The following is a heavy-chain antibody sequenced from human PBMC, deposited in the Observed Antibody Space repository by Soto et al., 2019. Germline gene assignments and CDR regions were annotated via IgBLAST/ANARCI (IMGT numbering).Heavy chain of an antibody. CDR1: GFSLSNYG. CDR2: INDRSSAI. J-gene: IGHJ6*02. D-gene: IGHD2-21*02. CDR3: AREETAWPLAYGLDV. Sequence: VPPGGSLRLSCAASGFSLSNYGMNWVRQAPGRGLEWVSHINDRSSAIYYADSVKGRFTISRDTAKNSVSLQMDSLRDEDTAVYYCAREETAWPLAYGLDVWGQGTTVTVSS. V-gene: IGHV3-48*02.